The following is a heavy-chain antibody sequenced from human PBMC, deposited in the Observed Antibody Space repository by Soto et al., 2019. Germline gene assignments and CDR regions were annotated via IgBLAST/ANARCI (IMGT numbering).Heavy chain of an antibody. D-gene: IGHD3-3*01. CDR3: AKREDSSRFGGLDI. CDR2: IYYTGST. J-gene: IGHJ6*02. V-gene: IGHV4-59*08. Sequence: PGKGLEWIGYIYYTGSTNYNPSLRSRVTISVDTSKNLFSLKMTSASATDTAVYFSAKREDSSRFGGLDIWGQAPAVSVSS.